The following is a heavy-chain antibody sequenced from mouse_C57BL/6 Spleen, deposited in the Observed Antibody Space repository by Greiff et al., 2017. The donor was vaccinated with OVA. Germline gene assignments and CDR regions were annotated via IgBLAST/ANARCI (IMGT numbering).Heavy chain of an antibody. Sequence: QVQLKESGPGLVAPSQSLSITCTVSGFSLTSYAISWVRQPPGKGLEWLGVIWTGGGTNYTSALKYRLSISKDNFKSQVFLKMNSLQTDDTARYYCAGMVKKSMDYWGQGTSVTVSS. CDR2: IWTGGGT. D-gene: IGHD2-10*02. J-gene: IGHJ4*01. V-gene: IGHV2-9-1*01. CDR1: GFSLTSYA. CDR3: AGMVKKSMDY.